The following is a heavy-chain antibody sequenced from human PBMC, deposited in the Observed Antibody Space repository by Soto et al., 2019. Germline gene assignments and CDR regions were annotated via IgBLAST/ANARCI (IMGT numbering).Heavy chain of an antibody. CDR2: INHSGST. CDR1: GGSFSGYY. V-gene: IGHV4-34*01. Sequence: SETLSLTCAVYGGSFSGYYWSWIRQPPGKGLEWIGEINHSGSTTYNPSLKSRVTISVDTSKNQFSLKLSSVTVADTAVYYCAAMPVIAAAGTFYYYYMDVWGKGTTVTVSS. D-gene: IGHD6-13*01. J-gene: IGHJ6*03. CDR3: AAMPVIAAAGTFYYYYMDV.